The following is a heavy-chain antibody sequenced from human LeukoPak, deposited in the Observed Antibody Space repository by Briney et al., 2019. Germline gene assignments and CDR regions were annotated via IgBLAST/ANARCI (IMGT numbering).Heavy chain of an antibody. Sequence: SETLSLTCTVSGGSISSSSYYWGWTRQPPGKGLEWIGSIYYSGSTYYNPSLKSRVTISVDTSKNQFSLKLSSVTAADTAVYYCARDRYNGIFGVVHWDYWGQGALVTVSS. CDR1: GGSISSSSYY. D-gene: IGHD3-3*01. CDR2: IYYSGST. CDR3: ARDRYNGIFGVVHWDY. V-gene: IGHV4-39*07. J-gene: IGHJ4*02.